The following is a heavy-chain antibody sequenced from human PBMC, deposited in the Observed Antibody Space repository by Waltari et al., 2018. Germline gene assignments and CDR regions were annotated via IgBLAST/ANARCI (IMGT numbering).Heavy chain of an antibody. D-gene: IGHD3-16*01. Sequence: EVQLVESGGGLVQPGGSLRLSCAASGFSFSTYDMHGVRQAPGKGLEWIAYIRSGGSSMYYADSVKGRFTISTDNAKNSVFLRMNSLRAEDTAVYYCARSRSSIWGLDYWGQGTLVTVSS. CDR1: GFSFSTYD. V-gene: IGHV3-48*03. CDR3: ARSRSSIWGLDY. CDR2: IRSGGSSM. J-gene: IGHJ4*02.